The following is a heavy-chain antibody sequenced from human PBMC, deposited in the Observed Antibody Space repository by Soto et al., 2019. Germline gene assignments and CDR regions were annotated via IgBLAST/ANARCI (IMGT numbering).Heavy chain of an antibody. Sequence: SETLSLTCAVYGGSFSGYYWSWIRQPPGKGLEWIGEINHSGSTDYNPSLKSRVTISVDTSKNQFSLKLSSVTAADTAVYYCASFVYDYIWGSYRYTRAPFDYWGQGTLVTVSS. V-gene: IGHV4-34*01. CDR3: ASFVYDYIWGSYRYTRAPFDY. CDR2: INHSGST. D-gene: IGHD3-16*02. J-gene: IGHJ4*02. CDR1: GGSFSGYY.